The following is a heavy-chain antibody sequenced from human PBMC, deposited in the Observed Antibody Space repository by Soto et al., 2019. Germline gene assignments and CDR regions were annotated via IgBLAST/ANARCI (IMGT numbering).Heavy chain of an antibody. Sequence: QVQLVESGGGVVQPGRSLRLSCAASGFTFSSYAMHWVRQAPGKGLEWVAVISYDGSNKYYADSVKGRFTISRDNSKNTLYLQMNSLRAEDTAVYYCAREIIMPDVGYDFWSGPNYYGMDVWGQGTTVTVSS. V-gene: IGHV3-30-3*01. CDR2: ISYDGSNK. CDR1: GFTFSSYA. D-gene: IGHD3-3*01. J-gene: IGHJ6*02. CDR3: AREIIMPDVGYDFWSGPNYYGMDV.